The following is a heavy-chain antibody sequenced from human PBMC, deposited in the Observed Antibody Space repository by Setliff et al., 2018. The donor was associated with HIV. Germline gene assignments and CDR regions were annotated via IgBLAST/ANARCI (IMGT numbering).Heavy chain of an antibody. J-gene: IGHJ6*03. CDR1: GFTFSSYT. Sequence: PGGSLRLSCVASGFTFSSYTMSWVRQAPGKGLEWVAFIRYDGSNKYYGDSVKGRFSISRDNSKNTLYLQMNSLRADDTAVYYCAKAGYCRSTSCPDYYYMDVWGKGTTVTVS. D-gene: IGHD2-2*01. V-gene: IGHV3-30*02. CDR2: IRYDGSNK. CDR3: AKAGYCRSTSCPDYYYMDV.